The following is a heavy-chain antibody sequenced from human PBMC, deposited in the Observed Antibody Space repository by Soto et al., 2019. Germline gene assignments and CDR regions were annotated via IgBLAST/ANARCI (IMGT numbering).Heavy chain of an antibody. CDR3: ARDYGSGSYYHYYYYGMDV. CDR2: IYYSGST. V-gene: IGHV4-59*01. D-gene: IGHD3-10*01. CDR1: VGSISSYY. J-gene: IGHJ6*02. Sequence: LSLTCTVSVGSISSYYWSWIRQPPGKGLEWIGYIYYSGSTNYNPSLKSRVTISVDTSKNQFSLKLSSVTAADTAVYYCARDYGSGSYYHYYYYGMDVWGQGTTVTVSS.